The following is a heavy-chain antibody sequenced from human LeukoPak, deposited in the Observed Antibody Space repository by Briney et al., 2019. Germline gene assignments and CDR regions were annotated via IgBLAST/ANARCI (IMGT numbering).Heavy chain of an antibody. CDR1: GYTFTGYY. V-gene: IGHV1-2*02. Sequence: ASVKVSCKASGYTFTGYYMHWVRQAPAQGLEWMGWINPNSGGTNYAQKFQGRVTMTRDTSINTAYMELSRLRSDDTAVYYCARISGRVNWFDPWGQGTLVTVSS. J-gene: IGHJ5*02. CDR2: INPNSGGT. CDR3: ARISGRVNWFDP.